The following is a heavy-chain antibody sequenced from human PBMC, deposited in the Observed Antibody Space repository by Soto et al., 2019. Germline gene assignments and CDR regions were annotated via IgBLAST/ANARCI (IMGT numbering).Heavy chain of an antibody. Sequence: SETLSLTCAVSGGSFTSNNWWTWVRQPPGQGLEWIGEIYRTGSTNYNPSLKSRVTISLDKSENQFSLKVTSLTAADTAVYYCASRDPGTSVDYWGQGTLGAVS. V-gene: IGHV4-4*02. CDR1: GGSFTSNNW. CDR3: ASRDPGTSVDY. J-gene: IGHJ4*02. D-gene: IGHD1-7*01. CDR2: IYRTGST.